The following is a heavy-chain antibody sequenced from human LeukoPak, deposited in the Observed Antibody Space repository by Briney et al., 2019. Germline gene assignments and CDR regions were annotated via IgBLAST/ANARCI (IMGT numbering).Heavy chain of an antibody. CDR1: GFTFDDYA. CDR2: ISWNSGTI. CDR3: AKLPDNYYDTSGYSLDY. Sequence: GGSLRLSCAASGFTFDDYAMHWVRQPPGKGLEWVSGISWNSGTIGYADSVKGRFTISRDNAKNSLYLQMNSLRAEDTALYYCAKLPDNYYDTSGYSLDYWGQGTLVTVSS. D-gene: IGHD3-22*01. J-gene: IGHJ4*02. V-gene: IGHV3-9*01.